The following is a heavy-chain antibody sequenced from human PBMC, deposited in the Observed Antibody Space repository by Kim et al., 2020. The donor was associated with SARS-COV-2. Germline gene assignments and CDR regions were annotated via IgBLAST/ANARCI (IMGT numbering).Heavy chain of an antibody. CDR3: ARETIAAAGKDHSAFDI. V-gene: IGHV3-11*04. CDR2: ISSISSSGSAI. J-gene: IGHJ3*02. D-gene: IGHD6-13*01. CDR1: GFTFSDSF. Sequence: GGSLRLSCAASGFTFSDSFMSWIRQAPGKGLEWVSYISSISSSGSAIYYADSVKGRFTISRDNAKNSLYLQMNSLRAEDTAVYYCARETIAAAGKDHSAFDIWGQGTMVTVSS.